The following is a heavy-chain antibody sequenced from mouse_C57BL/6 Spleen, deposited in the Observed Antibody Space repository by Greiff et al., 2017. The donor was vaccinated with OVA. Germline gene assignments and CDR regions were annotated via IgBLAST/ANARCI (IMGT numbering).Heavy chain of an antibody. CDR1: GYTFTSYW. J-gene: IGHJ4*01. CDR3: ARTPGEGAMDY. Sequence: QVQLQQPGAELVRPGTSVKLSCKASGYTFTSYWMHWVKQRPGQGLEWIGVIDPSDSYTNYNQKFKGKATLTVDTSSSTAYMQLSSLTSEDSAVYYCARTPGEGAMDYWGQGTSVTVSS. V-gene: IGHV1-59*01. D-gene: IGHD2-13*01. CDR2: IDPSDSYT.